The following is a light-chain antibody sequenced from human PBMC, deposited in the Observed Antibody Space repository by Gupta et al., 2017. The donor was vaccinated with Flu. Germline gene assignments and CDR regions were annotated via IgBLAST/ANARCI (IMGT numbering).Light chain of an antibody. Sequence: NYVSWYQQSPGTAPKLMIYEVSNRPSGVSNRFFGSKSANTASLTIPGLQAEDEADYYCSSSTTTSTYVFGTGTKVTVL. J-gene: IGLJ1*01. V-gene: IGLV2-14*01. CDR2: EVS. CDR1: NY. CDR3: SSSTTTSTYV.